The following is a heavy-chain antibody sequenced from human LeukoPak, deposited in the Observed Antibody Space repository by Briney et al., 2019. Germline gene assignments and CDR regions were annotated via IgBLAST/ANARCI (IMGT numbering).Heavy chain of an antibody. J-gene: IGHJ4*02. CDR2: INHSGST. Sequence: PSETLSLTCAVYGGSFSGYYWSWIRQPPGKGLEWIGEINHSGSTNYNPSLKSPATISVDTSQNQFSLKLSSVTAADTAVYYCAGGSYSMFNWGQGTLVTVSS. CDR3: AGGSYSMFN. CDR1: GGSFSGYY. D-gene: IGHD1-26*01. V-gene: IGHV4-34*01.